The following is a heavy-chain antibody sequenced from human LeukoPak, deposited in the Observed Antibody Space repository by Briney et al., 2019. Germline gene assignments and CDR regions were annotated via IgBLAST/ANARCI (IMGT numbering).Heavy chain of an antibody. J-gene: IGHJ5*02. CDR2: ISSRSSII. Sequence: PGGSLRLSCAASGLTFSSYSMNWVRQAPGKGLEGVSYISSRSSIISYADSVKGRFTISRDNAKNSLYLQMNSLRDEDTAVYYCARTVIAVAANWFDPWGQGTLVTVSS. D-gene: IGHD6-19*01. V-gene: IGHV3-48*02. CDR3: ARTVIAVAANWFDP. CDR1: GLTFSSYS.